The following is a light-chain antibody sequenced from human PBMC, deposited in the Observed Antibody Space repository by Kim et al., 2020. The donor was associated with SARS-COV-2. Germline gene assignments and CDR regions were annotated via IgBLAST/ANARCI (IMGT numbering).Light chain of an antibody. Sequence: DIQMTQSPSTLSTFVGDRVTITCRASQTISNWLAWFQQKPGKAPKLLIYKTSNLETGVPSRFSGSGSGTEFTLTISSLQPDDSASYFCQQYNSWQYTFGQGTKLEI. CDR3: QQYNSWQYT. J-gene: IGKJ2*01. CDR1: QTISNW. CDR2: KTS. V-gene: IGKV1-5*03.